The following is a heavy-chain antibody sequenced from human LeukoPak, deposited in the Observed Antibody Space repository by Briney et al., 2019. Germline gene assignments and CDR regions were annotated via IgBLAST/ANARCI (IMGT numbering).Heavy chain of an antibody. J-gene: IGHJ3*02. V-gene: IGHV3-74*01. CDR1: GFTFSSYW. D-gene: IGHD2-15*01. CDR2: INSDGSSR. Sequence: PGGSLRLSCAASGFTFSSYWMHWVRQAPGKGLVWVSRINSDGSSRSYADSVKGRFTISRDNAKNTLYLQMNSLRAEDTAVYYCARDSPLGYCSGGSCSDAFDIWGQGTMVTVSS. CDR3: ARDSPLGYCSGGSCSDAFDI.